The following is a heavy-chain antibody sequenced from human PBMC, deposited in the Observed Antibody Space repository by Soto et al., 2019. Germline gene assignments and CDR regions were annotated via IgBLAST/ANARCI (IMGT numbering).Heavy chain of an antibody. CDR3: VKTQGSTSMYHRFDP. CDR2: IYYSGRT. V-gene: IGHV4-39*02. CDR1: GDSISTTYSY. D-gene: IGHD3-10*01. J-gene: IGHJ5*02. Sequence: SETLSLTCAVSGDSISTTYSYWGWIRQPPGKGLEWIGSIYYSGRTYYTASLKSRVTISVDTSKNHLSLRLTSVTAADTAVYYCVKTQGSTSMYHRFDPWGQGTLVTVSS.